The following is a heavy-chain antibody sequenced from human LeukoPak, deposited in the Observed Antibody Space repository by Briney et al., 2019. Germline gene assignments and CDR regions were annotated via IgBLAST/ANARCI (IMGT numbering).Heavy chain of an antibody. D-gene: IGHD2-15*01. Sequence: GGSLRLSCAASGFTFSSYAMSWVRQAPGKGLEWVSAISGSGGSTYYADSVKGRFTISRDNSKDTLYLQMNSLRAEDTAVYYCAKGYCSGGSCPIDYWGQGTLVTVSS. CDR1: GFTFSSYA. V-gene: IGHV3-23*01. CDR2: ISGSGGST. CDR3: AKGYCSGGSCPIDY. J-gene: IGHJ4*02.